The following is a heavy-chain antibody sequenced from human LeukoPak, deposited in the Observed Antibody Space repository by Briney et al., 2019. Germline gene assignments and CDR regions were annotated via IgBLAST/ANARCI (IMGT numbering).Heavy chain of an antibody. V-gene: IGHV4-34*01. CDR2: INHSGST. CDR3: ARLIDSRSEIRYYYYYGMDV. D-gene: IGHD4-11*01. Sequence: SETLSLTCAVYGGSFSGYYWSWIRQPPGKGLEWIGDINHSGSTNYNPSLKSRVTISVDTSKNQFSLKLSSVTAADTAVYYCARLIDSRSEIRYYYYYGMDVWGQGTTVTVSS. J-gene: IGHJ6*02. CDR1: GGSFSGYY.